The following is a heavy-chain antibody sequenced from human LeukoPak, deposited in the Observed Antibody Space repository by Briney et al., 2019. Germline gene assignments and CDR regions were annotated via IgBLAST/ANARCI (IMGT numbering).Heavy chain of an antibody. Sequence: PGGSLRLSCAASGFTVANDRMSWVRQAPGKGLEWVSTVYGGGNTAYADSVKGRFTISRDTFKNTLLLQMNSLRAEDTALYFCVRERFGAIVENWGQGALVIVSS. CDR3: VRERFGAIVEN. V-gene: IGHV3-53*01. CDR1: GFTVANDR. D-gene: IGHD5-24*01. J-gene: IGHJ4*02. CDR2: VYGGGNT.